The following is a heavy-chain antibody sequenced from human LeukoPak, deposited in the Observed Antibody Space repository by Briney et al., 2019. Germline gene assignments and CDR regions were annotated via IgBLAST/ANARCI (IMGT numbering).Heavy chain of an antibody. Sequence: GGSLRLSCAASGFAFSSYDMSWVRQAPGKGLEWVGRIKNKTNGGTTDYAAPVKGRFTISRDDSKNTLYLQMNSLKTEDTAVYYCTTTIVGVTTWFDSWGQGTLVTVSS. V-gene: IGHV3-15*01. CDR3: TTTIVGVTTWFDS. J-gene: IGHJ5*01. CDR2: IKNKTNGGTT. CDR1: GFAFSSYD. D-gene: IGHD1-26*01.